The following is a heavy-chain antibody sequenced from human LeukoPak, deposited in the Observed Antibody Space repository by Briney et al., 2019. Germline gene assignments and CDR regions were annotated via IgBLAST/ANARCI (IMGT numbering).Heavy chain of an antibody. CDR3: ARMSRDGYNFDY. CDR1: RYTFSGYY. V-gene: IGHV1-2*02. D-gene: IGHD5-24*01. Sequence: ASVKVSCKDSRYTFSGYYMDWVRQAPGQGLEWMGWIKPNSGGTNYAQKFQGRVTMTRDTSISTAYMELSRLRSGDTAVYYCARMSRDGYNFDYWGQGTLVTVSS. J-gene: IGHJ4*02. CDR2: IKPNSGGT.